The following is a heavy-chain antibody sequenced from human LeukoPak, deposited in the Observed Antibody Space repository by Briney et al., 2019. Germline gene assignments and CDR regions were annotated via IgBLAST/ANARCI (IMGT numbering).Heavy chain of an antibody. V-gene: IGHV4-59*08. Sequence: SETLSLTCSVSGDSLSSYYWSWLRQSPVKGLEWIGYIHHSGTTRYNPSLRSRVTISHDTSDTSFSLHLSSVTAADTAVYFCARHRKTWNDVSYYGMDFWGQGTTVIVSS. CDR2: IHHSGTT. CDR1: GDSLSSYY. CDR3: ARHRKTWNDVSYYGMDF. J-gene: IGHJ6*02. D-gene: IGHD1-1*01.